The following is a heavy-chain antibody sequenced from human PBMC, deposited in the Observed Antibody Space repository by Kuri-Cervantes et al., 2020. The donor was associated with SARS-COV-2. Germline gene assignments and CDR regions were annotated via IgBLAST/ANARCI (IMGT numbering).Heavy chain of an antibody. V-gene: IGHV4-39*01. Sequence: SETLSLTCTVSGGSISSSSYYWGWIRQRTGKGLVWAGRIYYSGSTYYNPSLKSRVTISLDTSKNQFTLKLSSVTAADTAVYYCARFFDYWGQGTLVTVSS. CDR3: ARFFDY. CDR2: IYYSGST. J-gene: IGHJ4*02. CDR1: GGSISSSSYY.